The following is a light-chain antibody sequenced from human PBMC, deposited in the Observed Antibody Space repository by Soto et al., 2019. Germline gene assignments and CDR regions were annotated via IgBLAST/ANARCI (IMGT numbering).Light chain of an antibody. CDR2: AAS. V-gene: IGKV1-27*01. CDR3: HQYNNWPPF. CDR1: QGFTNY. J-gene: IGKJ4*01. Sequence: QMTQSPSYVSASVGDTVTIPCRASQGFTNYLAWYQQKPGKAPKLLISAASPLQSGVPPRFSGSGSGTHFTLTISSLQSEDSAVYYCHQYNNWPPFFGGGTKVDI.